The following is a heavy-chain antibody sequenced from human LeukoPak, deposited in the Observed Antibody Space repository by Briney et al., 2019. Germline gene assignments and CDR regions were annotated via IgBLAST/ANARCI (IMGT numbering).Heavy chain of an antibody. J-gene: IGHJ4*02. CDR3: TKERRRDDILTGSFSD. CDR2: ITSGSSYI. V-gene: IGHV3-21*01. D-gene: IGHD3-9*01. CDR1: GFTFSSYN. Sequence: GGSLRLSCAASGFTFSSYNMNWVRQAPGQGLEWVSSITSGSSYIYYADSVKGRFTISRDNAKSSLYLQMNSLRAEDTAVYYCTKERRRDDILTGSFSDWGQGILVTVSS.